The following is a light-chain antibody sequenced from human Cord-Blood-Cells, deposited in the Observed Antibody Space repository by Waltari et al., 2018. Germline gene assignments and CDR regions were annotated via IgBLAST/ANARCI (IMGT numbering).Light chain of an antibody. CDR1: SSDVGGYNF. CDR2: DVS. J-gene: IGLJ2*01. V-gene: IGLV2-14*01. Sequence: SSLTQPAPVSGSPGQSITISSTGTSSDVGGYNFVSWYQQHPGKAPKLMIYDVSNRPSGVSNRFSGSKSGNTASLTISGLQAEDEADYYCSSYTSSSTLVFGGGTKLTVL. CDR3: SSYTSSSTLV.